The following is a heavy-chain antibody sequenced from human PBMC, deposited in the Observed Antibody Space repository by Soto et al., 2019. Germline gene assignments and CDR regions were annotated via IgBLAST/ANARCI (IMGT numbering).Heavy chain of an antibody. J-gene: IGHJ3*02. CDR1: DYSFANDW. D-gene: IGHD1-26*01. CDR2: IYPADSDT. Sequence: GESLKISCKGSDYSFANDWIGWVRQMPGKGLEWMGIIYPADSDTRYSPSFQGQVTISADKSISTAYLQWSSLKASDTAMYYCARQTVFSYSFPIWGQGTMVTVSS. V-gene: IGHV5-51*01. CDR3: ARQTVFSYSFPI.